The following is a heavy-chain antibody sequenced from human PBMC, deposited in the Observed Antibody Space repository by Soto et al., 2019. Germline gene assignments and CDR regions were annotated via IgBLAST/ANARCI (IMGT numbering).Heavy chain of an antibody. CDR2: ITSDGGTV. V-gene: IGHV3-11*01. J-gene: IGHJ4*02. CDR1: GFTFSDYY. CDR3: GRRFYGSGSYI. D-gene: IGHD3-10*01. Sequence: GGSLRLSCAGSGFTFSDYYMSWIRQAPGKGLEWVSYITSDGGTVYYADSVKGRFTISRDNAKSSLYLQMSSLTVDDTAVYYCGRRFYGSGSYIWGQGTPVTVSS.